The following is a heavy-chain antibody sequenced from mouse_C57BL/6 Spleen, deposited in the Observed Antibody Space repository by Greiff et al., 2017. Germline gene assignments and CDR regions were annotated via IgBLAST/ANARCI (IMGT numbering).Heavy chain of an antibody. CDR1: GFTFSSYG. CDR3: ARRLGTGTGTNAMDY. V-gene: IGHV5-6*01. Sequence: EVHLVESGGDLVKPGGSLKLSCAASGFTFSSYGMSWVRQTPDKRLEWVATISSGGSYTYYPDSVKGRFTISRDNAKNTLYLQMSSLKSEDTAMYYCARRLGTGTGTNAMDYWGQGTSVTVSS. D-gene: IGHD4-1*01. CDR2: ISSGGSYT. J-gene: IGHJ4*01.